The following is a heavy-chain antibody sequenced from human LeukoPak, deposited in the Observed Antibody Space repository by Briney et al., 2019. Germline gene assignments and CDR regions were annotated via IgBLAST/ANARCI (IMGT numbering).Heavy chain of an antibody. V-gene: IGHV4-59*08. CDR1: GGSISSYY. J-gene: IGHJ4*02. Sequence: PSETLSLTCTVSGGSISSYYWSWIRQPPGKGLEWIGNIYHSGSTYYNPSLKSRVTISVDTSKNQFSLKLSSVTAADTAVYYCARRFSNSHFDYWGQGTLVTVSS. CDR3: ARRFSNSHFDY. D-gene: IGHD6-6*01. CDR2: IYHSGST.